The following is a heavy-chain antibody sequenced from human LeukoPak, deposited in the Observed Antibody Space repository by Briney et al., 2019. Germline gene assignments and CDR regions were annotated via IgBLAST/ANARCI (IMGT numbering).Heavy chain of an antibody. J-gene: IGHJ4*02. CDR1: GFTFSSYN. D-gene: IGHD4-23*01. CDR2: ISSTSRSYI. Sequence: PGGSLRLSCAASGFTFSSYNMNWVRQAPGKGLEWVSSISSTSRSYIYYADSVKGRFTISRDNAKNSLYLQMNSLRAEDTAVYYCARDYGGSSPFDYWGQGTLVTVSS. CDR3: ARDYGGSSPFDY. V-gene: IGHV3-21*06.